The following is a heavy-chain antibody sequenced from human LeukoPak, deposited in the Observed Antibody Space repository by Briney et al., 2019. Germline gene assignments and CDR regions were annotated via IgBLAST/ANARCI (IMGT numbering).Heavy chain of an antibody. J-gene: IGHJ4*02. CDR3: AREGGGFDY. CDR2: ISYIDGYT. V-gene: IGHV3-21*06. Sequence: GGSLRLSCAASGFTFSTYHMHWVRQAPGKGLEWVSSISYIDGYTYYADSVKGRFTTSRDIAKSSIYLQMNSLGDEDPAVYYCAREGGGFDYWGQGTLVTVSS. CDR1: GFTFSTYH. D-gene: IGHD3-16*01.